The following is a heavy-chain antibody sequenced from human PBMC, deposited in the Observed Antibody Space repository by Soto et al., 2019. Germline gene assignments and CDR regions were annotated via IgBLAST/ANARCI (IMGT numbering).Heavy chain of an antibody. CDR3: ARFDMVRPNDY. V-gene: IGHV1-18*01. D-gene: IGHD3-10*01. CDR2: ISAYNGNT. Sequence: ASVKVSCKASGYTFTSYGISWVRQAPGQGLEWMGWISAYNGNTNYAQKFQGRVTMTTDASTNTAYMELRSLRSDDTAVYYCARFDMVRPNDYWGQGTLVTVSS. CDR1: GYTFTSYG. J-gene: IGHJ4*02.